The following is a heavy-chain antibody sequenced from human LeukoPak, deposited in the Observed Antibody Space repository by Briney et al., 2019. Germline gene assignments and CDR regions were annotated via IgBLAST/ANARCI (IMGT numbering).Heavy chain of an antibody. Sequence: GGSLRLSCAASGFPFSSYSMNWVRQAPGKGLEWVSSISSSSSYIYYADSVKGRFTISRDNAKNSLYLQMNSLRAEDTAVYYCARAQYSSSWYDAFDIWGQGTMVTVSS. D-gene: IGHD6-13*01. CDR1: GFPFSSYS. V-gene: IGHV3-21*01. J-gene: IGHJ3*02. CDR2: ISSSSSYI. CDR3: ARAQYSSSWYDAFDI.